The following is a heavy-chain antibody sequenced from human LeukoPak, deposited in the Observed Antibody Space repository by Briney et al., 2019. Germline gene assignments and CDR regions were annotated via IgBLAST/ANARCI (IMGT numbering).Heavy chain of an antibody. CDR3: ARDTYYYDSSGYYLFDY. J-gene: IGHJ4*02. CDR2: INSDVSST. D-gene: IGHD3-22*01. Sequence: GGSLRLSCAASGFTFSSYWMHWVRQAPGKGLVWVSRINSDVSSTSYADSVKGRFTISRDNAKNTLYLQMNSLRAEDTAVYYCARDTYYYDSSGYYLFDYWGQGTLVTVSS. V-gene: IGHV3-74*01. CDR1: GFTFSSYW.